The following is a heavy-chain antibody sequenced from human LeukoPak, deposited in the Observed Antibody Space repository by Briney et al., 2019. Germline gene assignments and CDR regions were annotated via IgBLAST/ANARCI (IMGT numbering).Heavy chain of an antibody. Sequence: HSGGSLRLSCAASGFTVSSNYMSWVRQGPGKGLECVSVISNDGDTYYADSVKGRFTITRDTSKNTLSLQMNSLRAEDTAVYYCAKGHKAALIFGVVIGYCYMDVWGKGTTVTVSS. CDR2: ISNDGDT. CDR1: GFTVSSNY. J-gene: IGHJ6*03. V-gene: IGHV3-53*01. D-gene: IGHD3-3*01. CDR3: AKGHKAALIFGVVIGYCYMDV.